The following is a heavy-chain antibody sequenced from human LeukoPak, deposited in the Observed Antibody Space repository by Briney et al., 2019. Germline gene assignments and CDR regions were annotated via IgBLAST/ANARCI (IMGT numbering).Heavy chain of an antibody. J-gene: IGHJ6*03. CDR3: ARGVYSGSYFSYYYYYMDV. CDR2: ISAYNGNT. Sequence: VASVKVSCKASGYTFTSYGISWVRQAPGQGLEWMGWISAYNGNTNYAQKLQGRVTMTTDTSTSTAYMELRSLRSDDTAVYYCARGVYSGSYFSYYYYYMDVWGKGTTVTVYS. V-gene: IGHV1-18*01. D-gene: IGHD1-26*01. CDR1: GYTFTSYG.